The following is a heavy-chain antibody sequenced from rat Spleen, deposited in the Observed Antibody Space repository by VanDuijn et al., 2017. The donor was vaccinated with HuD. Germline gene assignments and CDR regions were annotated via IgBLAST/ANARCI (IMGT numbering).Heavy chain of an antibody. CDR1: GFSLSNYG. J-gene: IGHJ2*01. Sequence: QVQLKESGPGLVQPSQTLSLTCTVSGFSLSNYGVIWVRQPPGKGLEWRGVIWGNGNTNYNSALKSRLSISRDTSKSQVFLKMNNLQTEDTAMYFCARADTIAAMGHYWGQGVMVTVSS. D-gene: IGHD1-2*01. CDR3: ARADTIAAMGHY. V-gene: IGHV2S61*01. CDR2: IWGNGNT.